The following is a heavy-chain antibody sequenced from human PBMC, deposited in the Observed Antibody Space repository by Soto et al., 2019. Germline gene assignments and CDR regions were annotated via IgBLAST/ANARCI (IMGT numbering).Heavy chain of an antibody. CDR1: GFTFSSYG. V-gene: IGHV3-30*03. Sequence: GGSQRLSCAASGFTFSSYGMHWVRQAPGKGLEWVAVISYDGSNKYYADSLKGRFTISRDNSKNTLYLQMNSLRAEDTAVYYCATSSAAVAGLPCHYWGQGTLVTVSS. J-gene: IGHJ4*02. CDR3: ATSSAAVAGLPCHY. CDR2: ISYDGSNK. D-gene: IGHD6-19*01.